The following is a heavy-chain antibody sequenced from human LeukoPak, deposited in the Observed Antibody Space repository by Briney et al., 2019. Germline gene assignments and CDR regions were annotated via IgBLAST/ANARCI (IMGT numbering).Heavy chain of an antibody. V-gene: IGHV4-38-2*02. Sequence: PSETLSLTCAVSGNSISSGYYWGWIRQPPGKGLEWIGSINHSGRIYYNPSLKSRITISVDTSKNQFSLKLTSVTATDMAVYYCVRDRGSPVGWFDPWGQGSLVTVSS. CDR3: VRDRGSPVGWFDP. D-gene: IGHD4-23*01. J-gene: IGHJ5*02. CDR1: GNSISSGYY. CDR2: INHSGRI.